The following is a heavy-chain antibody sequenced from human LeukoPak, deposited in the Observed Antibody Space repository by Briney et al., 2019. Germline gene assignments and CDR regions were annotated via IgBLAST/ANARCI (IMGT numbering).Heavy chain of an antibody. CDR1: GFTFSSYS. CDR3: AKDTVERGSFAY. CDR2: ISSSSSYI. V-gene: IGHV3-21*01. Sequence: GGSLRLSCAASGFTFSSYSMNWVRQAPGKGLEWVSSISSSSSYIYYADSVKGRFTISRDNAKNSLYLQMNSLRAEDTAVYYCAKDTVERGSFAYWGQGTLVTVSS. J-gene: IGHJ4*02. D-gene: IGHD4-23*01.